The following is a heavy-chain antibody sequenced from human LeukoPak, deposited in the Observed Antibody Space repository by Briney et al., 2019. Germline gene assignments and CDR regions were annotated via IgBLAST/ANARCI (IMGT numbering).Heavy chain of an antibody. CDR3: ARDPNIYGSGAMVDP. V-gene: IGHV3-30*04. J-gene: IGHJ5*02. D-gene: IGHD3-10*01. CDR1: GFTFSSYA. Sequence: PGRSLRLSCAASGFTFSSYAMHWVRQAPGKGLEWVAVISYDGSNKYYADSVKGRFTISRDNSKNTLYLQMNSLRAEDTAVYYCARDPNIYGSGAMVDPWGQGTLVNVSS. CDR2: ISYDGSNK.